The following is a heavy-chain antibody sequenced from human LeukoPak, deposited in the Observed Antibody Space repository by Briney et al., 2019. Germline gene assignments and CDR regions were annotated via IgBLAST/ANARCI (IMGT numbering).Heavy chain of an antibody. CDR3: ARGGTTFEH. CDR2: ISSGSSYI. D-gene: IGHD1-1*01. V-gene: IGHV3-21*06. Sequence: GGSLRLSCAAPGLTFSRYSMNWVRQAPGKGLEWVSSISSGSSYIYYADSVKGRFTISRDNAKNSLYLQMNSLSAEDTAVYYCARGGTTFEHWGQGTLVTVSS. CDR1: GLTFSRYS. J-gene: IGHJ4*02.